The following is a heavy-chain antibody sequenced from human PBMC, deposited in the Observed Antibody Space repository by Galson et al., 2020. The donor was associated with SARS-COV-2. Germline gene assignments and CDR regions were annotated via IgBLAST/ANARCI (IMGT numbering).Heavy chain of an antibody. CDR1: GFTFSSYW. CDR2: INQGGSEE. Sequence: GEPLKISCEASGFTFSSYWMGWVRQAPGKGPEWVANINQGGSEEKYVDSVKGRFTISRDNAKNSVSLQMNSLKVEDTAVYYCARVTTVISFWGQGTLVTVSS. V-gene: IGHV3-7*01. J-gene: IGHJ4*02. D-gene: IGHD4-17*01. CDR3: ARVTTVISF.